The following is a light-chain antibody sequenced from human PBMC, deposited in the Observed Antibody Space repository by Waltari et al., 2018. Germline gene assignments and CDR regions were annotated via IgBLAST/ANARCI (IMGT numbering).Light chain of an antibody. J-gene: IGLJ3*02. CDR2: VNSDGSH. Sequence: QLVLTQSPSASASLGASVKLTCTLRSGHSTTIIAWLQQQPEKGPRYLMNVNSDGSHNKGVGIPDRFSGSSSGAERYLTISSLQSEDEADYYCQTGGHGTWVFGGGTRLTVL. V-gene: IGLV4-69*01. CDR1: SGHSTTI. CDR3: QTGGHGTWV.